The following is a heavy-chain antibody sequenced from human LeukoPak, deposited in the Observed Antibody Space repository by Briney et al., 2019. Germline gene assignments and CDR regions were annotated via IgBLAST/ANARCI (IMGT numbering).Heavy chain of an antibody. D-gene: IGHD4-23*01. J-gene: IGHJ2*01. CDR2: INYRGST. CDR1: NASISSNTYY. Sequence: SETLSLTCTVSNASISSNTYYRAWIRQPQGKGLESIVSINYRGSTYYNPSIKSRITLSVNTSKNQYSLKLNSVTAADTAMYYCARRVVNNRNWYFNLWGRGTLVTVSS. V-gene: IGHV4-39*07. CDR3: ARRVVNNRNWYFNL.